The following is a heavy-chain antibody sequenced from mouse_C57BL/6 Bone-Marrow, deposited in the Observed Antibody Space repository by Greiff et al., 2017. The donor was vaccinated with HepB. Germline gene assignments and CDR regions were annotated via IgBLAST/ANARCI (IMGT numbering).Heavy chain of an antibody. J-gene: IGHJ1*03. CDR2: IYPVNSDT. D-gene: IGHD1-1*01. Sequence: EVQLQQSGTVLARPGASVKMSCKASGYTFTSYWMHWVKQRPGQGLEWIGAIYPVNSDTSYNQKFKGKAKLTAVTSASTAYMELSSLTNEDSAVYYCTGDYYGSSYWYFDVWGTGTTVTVSS. CDR1: GYTFTSYW. CDR3: TGDYYGSSYWYFDV. V-gene: IGHV1-5*01.